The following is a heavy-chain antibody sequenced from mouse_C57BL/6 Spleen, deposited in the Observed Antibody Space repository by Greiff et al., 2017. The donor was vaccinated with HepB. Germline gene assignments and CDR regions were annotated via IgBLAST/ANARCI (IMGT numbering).Heavy chain of an antibody. V-gene: IGHV1-42*01. CDR2: INPSTGGT. CDR1: GYSFTGYY. CDR3: ARVYGSSYVPFAY. Sequence: EVQLQESGPELVKPGASVKISCKASGYSFTGYYMNWVKQSPEKSLEWIGEINPSTGGTTYNQKFKAKATLTVDKSSSTAYMQLKSLTSEDSAVYYCARVYGSSYVPFAYWGQGTLVTVSA. J-gene: IGHJ3*01. D-gene: IGHD1-1*01.